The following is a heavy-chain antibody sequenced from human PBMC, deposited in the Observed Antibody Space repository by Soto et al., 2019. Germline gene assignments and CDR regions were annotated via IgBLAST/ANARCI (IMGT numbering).Heavy chain of an antibody. Sequence: QVQLVESGGGVVQPGRSLRLSCAASGFTFSSYGIHWVRQAPGKGLEWVAVISDDGSNKYYADSVKGRFTISRDNSKKTRYLQMNILRAEDTAVYYCAILPWGYYYGSGSYYNPYGMDVWGQGTTVTVSS. CDR1: GFTFSSYG. CDR2: ISDDGSNK. J-gene: IGHJ6*02. D-gene: IGHD3-10*01. V-gene: IGHV3-30*03. CDR3: AILPWGYYYGSGSYYNPYGMDV.